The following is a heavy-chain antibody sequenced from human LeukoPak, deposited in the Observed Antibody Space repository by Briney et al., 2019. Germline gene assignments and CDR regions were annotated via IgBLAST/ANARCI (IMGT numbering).Heavy chain of an antibody. J-gene: IGHJ5*02. CDR1: GLTFSNYA. CDR2: ISDSGGST. Sequence: GGSLRLSCAASGLTFSNYAMSWVRQAPGEGLEWVSGISDSGGSTHYADSVGGRFTISRDNSKNTLYLQMNSLRAEDTAVYYCAKDPLRGVRDWLDPWGQGTLVTVSS. V-gene: IGHV3-23*01. D-gene: IGHD3-10*01. CDR3: AKDPLRGVRDWLDP.